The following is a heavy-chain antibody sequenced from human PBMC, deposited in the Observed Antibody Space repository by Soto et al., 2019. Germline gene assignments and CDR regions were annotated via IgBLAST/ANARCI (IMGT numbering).Heavy chain of an antibody. J-gene: IGHJ6*02. D-gene: IGHD3-10*01. Sequence: GASVKVSCKASGYTFITYDISWVRQAPGRGLEWMGWVNPDNGHAGYAQMFQGRVTMTSDTSTNTAYMELSGLRAEDTAVYFCARWGVSPYGFDVWGQGATVTVSS. CDR1: GYTFITYD. CDR2: VNPDNGHA. V-gene: IGHV1-8*01. CDR3: ARWGVSPYGFDV.